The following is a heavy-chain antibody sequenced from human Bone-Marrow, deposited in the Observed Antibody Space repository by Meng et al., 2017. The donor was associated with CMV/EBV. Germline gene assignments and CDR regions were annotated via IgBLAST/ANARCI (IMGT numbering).Heavy chain of an antibody. Sequence: GGSLKISWAASGFTFSSYSMNWVRQDPGKGLEWVSSSSSSSSYIYYAVSVKGRFTISRDNAKNYLYLQMNSLRTEDTAVYYCAREAGEHYKFYFGIDVWGQGTTVTVSS. V-gene: IGHV3-21*01. CDR2: SSSSSSYI. D-gene: IGHD6-13*01. CDR3: AREAGEHYKFYFGIDV. CDR1: GFTFSSYS. J-gene: IGHJ6*02.